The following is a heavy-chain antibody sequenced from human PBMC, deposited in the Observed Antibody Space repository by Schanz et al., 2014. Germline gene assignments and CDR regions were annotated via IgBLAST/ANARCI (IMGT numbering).Heavy chain of an antibody. D-gene: IGHD2-8*01. V-gene: IGHV3-9*01. Sequence: VQLVESGGGVVQPGRSLRLSCAASGFTVSSNYMSWVRQAPGRGLEWVSGISWNSYSLLYADSVQGRFTISRDNAKNSLYLQMNSLRHDDTAFYYCARAPGANASPYYFDYWGQGTLVTVSS. CDR1: GFTVSSNY. J-gene: IGHJ4*02. CDR2: ISWNSYSL. CDR3: ARAPGANASPYYFDY.